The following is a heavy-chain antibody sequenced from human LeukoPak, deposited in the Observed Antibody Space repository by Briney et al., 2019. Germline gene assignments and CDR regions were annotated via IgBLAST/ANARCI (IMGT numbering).Heavy chain of an antibody. J-gene: IGHJ4*02. V-gene: IGHV4-31*03. CDR1: GGSLASGGYY. Sequence: SQTLSLTSTVSGGSLASGGYYWGWLRQHPGMGLEWIGYTYYSGCTYYNPTLKRRVTISVDTSRNQFSLKMSAVTAADTAVYYGARHDVWNYFDYWGQGTLVTVSS. D-gene: IGHD3/OR15-3a*01. CDR2: TYYSGCT. CDR3: ARHDVWNYFDY.